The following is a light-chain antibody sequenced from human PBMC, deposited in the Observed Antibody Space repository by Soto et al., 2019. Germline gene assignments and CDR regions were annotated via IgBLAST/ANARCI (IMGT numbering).Light chain of an antibody. CDR1: QSVLYSSNNKND. Sequence: DIVMTHTPDSLAESLGERATINCKSSQSVLYSSNNKNDLAWYQQKPGQPPKLLIYWASTRESVVPDRFSGSGSGTDFTLTISSLQAEDVAVYYCQQYYSTPRAFGQGTKVEI. J-gene: IGKJ1*01. CDR2: WAS. CDR3: QQYYSTPRA. V-gene: IGKV4-1*01.